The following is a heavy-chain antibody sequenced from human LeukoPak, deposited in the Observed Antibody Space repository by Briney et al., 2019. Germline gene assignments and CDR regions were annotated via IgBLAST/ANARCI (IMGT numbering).Heavy chain of an antibody. CDR1: GFTFSSYS. CDR2: IYSGGST. J-gene: IGHJ4*02. D-gene: IGHD6-13*01. CDR3: AREGIAAAGSRSGSFDY. V-gene: IGHV3-53*01. Sequence: GGSLRLSCAASGFTFSSYSMSWVRQAPGKGLEWVSVIYSGGSTYYADSVKGRFTISRDNSKNTLYLQINSLRAEDTAVYYCAREGIAAAGSRSGSFDYWGQGTLVTVSS.